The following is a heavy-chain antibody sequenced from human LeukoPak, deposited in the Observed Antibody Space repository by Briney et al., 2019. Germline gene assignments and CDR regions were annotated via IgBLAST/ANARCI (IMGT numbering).Heavy chain of an antibody. V-gene: IGHV5-51*01. CDR1: GYSFTNYW. D-gene: IGHD1-1*01. CDR3: ARSTGNQLDF. CDR2: IYPGDSGT. Sequence: GESLKISCKSSGYSFTNYWIDWVRQMPGKGLEWMGIIYPGDSGTKYSPSFQGQVTISADKSISTAYLQWSSLKASDTAIYYCARSTGNQLDFWGQGTLVTVSS. J-gene: IGHJ4*02.